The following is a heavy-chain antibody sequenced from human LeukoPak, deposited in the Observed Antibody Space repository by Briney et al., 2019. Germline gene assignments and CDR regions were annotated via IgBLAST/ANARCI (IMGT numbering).Heavy chain of an antibody. J-gene: IGHJ4*02. D-gene: IGHD3-22*01. Sequence: PGGSLRLSCAASGFIFSSYWMHWVHQAPGKGLVWVSRINSDGSDTTYADSVKGRFTISRDNAKNTLYLRMNSLRAEDTAVYYCARVRGGYYSDFWGQGTLVTVSS. CDR3: ARVRGGYYSDF. CDR1: GFIFSSYW. CDR2: INSDGSDT. V-gene: IGHV3-74*01.